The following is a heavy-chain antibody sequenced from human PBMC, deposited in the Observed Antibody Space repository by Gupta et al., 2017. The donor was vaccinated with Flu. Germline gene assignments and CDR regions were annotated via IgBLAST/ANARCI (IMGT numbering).Heavy chain of an antibody. CDR3: VALFTTGFLLFDF. CDR1: GSTLADLS. J-gene: IGHJ4*01. D-gene: IGHD2/OR15-2a*01. CDR2: FDPEKGKV. Sequence: QVQLVQSGAEVKKPGASVTVSCKVSGSTLADLSIHWVRQPPGGGLEWMGGFDPEKGKVVYAQSFQGRVAMTEDKSTDTAYMDLGSLRSEDAATYYCVALFTTGFLLFDFWGHGTLVTVSS. V-gene: IGHV1-24*01.